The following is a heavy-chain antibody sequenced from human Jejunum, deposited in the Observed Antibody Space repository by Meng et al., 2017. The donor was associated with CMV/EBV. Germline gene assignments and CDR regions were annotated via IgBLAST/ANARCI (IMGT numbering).Heavy chain of an antibody. CDR3: ARISRTRVVTLRFDP. CDR1: GYNFNDYY. D-gene: IGHD4-23*01. J-gene: IGHJ5*02. V-gene: IGHV1-2*02. CDR2: INPYSGGT. Sequence: SGYNFNDYYRQWVRQATGQGLEWMGWINPYSGGTNYAQKFQGRVTMTRDTSISTAYMELSRLRSDDTAVYYCARISRTRVVTLRFDPWGQGTLVTVSS.